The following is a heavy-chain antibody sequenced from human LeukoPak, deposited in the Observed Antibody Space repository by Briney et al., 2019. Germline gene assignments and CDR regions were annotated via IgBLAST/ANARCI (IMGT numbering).Heavy chain of an antibody. CDR1: GGTFSSYG. CDR3: ARAFLVGYSPEEYFFDY. J-gene: IGHJ4*02. D-gene: IGHD2-15*01. CDR2: IIPIFATT. V-gene: IGHV1-69*13. Sequence: SVKVSCKASGGTFSSYGISWVRQAPGQGLEWMGGIIPIFATTNYAQKSQGRVTITADESTRTAYMELRSLRSEDTAVYYCARAFLVGYSPEEYFFDYWGQGTLVTVSS.